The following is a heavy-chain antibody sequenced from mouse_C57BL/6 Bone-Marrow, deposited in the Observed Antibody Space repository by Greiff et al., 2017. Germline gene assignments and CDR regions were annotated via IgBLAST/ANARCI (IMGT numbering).Heavy chain of an antibody. CDR1: GYAFTNYL. D-gene: IGHD1-2*01. Sequence: QVQLKESGAELVRPGTSVKVSCKASGYAFTNYLIEWVKQRPGQGLEWIGVINPGSGGTNYNEKFKGKATLTADKSSSTAYMQLSSLTSEDSAVYFCAREGYYGRTGYWGQGTTLTVSS. CDR3: AREGYYGRTGY. CDR2: INPGSGGT. V-gene: IGHV1-54*01. J-gene: IGHJ2*01.